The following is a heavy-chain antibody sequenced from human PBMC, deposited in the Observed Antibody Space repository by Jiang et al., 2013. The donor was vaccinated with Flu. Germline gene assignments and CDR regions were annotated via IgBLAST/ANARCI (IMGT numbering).Heavy chain of an antibody. D-gene: IGHD1-26*01. Sequence: SGFSLSTSGVGVGSDPSAPRKGPGVACTHLSWNDDKRYSPSLKSRLTITKDTSKNQVVLTMTNMDPVDTATYYCAHGRSLWELPGDYFDYWGQGTLVTVSS. CDR2: LSWNDDK. V-gene: IGHV2-5*01. CDR3: AHGRSLWELPGDYFDY. J-gene: IGHJ4*02. CDR1: GFSLSTSGVG.